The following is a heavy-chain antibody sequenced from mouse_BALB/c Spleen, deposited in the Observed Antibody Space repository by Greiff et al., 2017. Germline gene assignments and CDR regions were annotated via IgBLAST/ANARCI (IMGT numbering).Heavy chain of an antibody. CDR1: GFNIKDTY. J-gene: IGHJ3*01. V-gene: IGHV14-3*02. CDR3: ASTYYDLSWFAY. Sequence: EVQLQQSGAELVKPGASVKLSCTASGFNIKDTYMHWVKQRPEQGLEWIGRIDPANGNTKYDPKFQGKATITVDTSSNTAYLQLSSLTSEDTAVYYCASTYYDLSWFAYWGQGTLVTVSA. CDR2: IDPANGNT. D-gene: IGHD2-4*01.